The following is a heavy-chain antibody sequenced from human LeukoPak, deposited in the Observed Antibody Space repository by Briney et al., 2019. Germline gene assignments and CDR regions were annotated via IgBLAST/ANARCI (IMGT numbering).Heavy chain of an antibody. CDR2: INGNGGGT. D-gene: IGHD4-17*01. J-gene: IGHJ3*01. V-gene: IGHV3-23*01. Sequence: GGSLRLSCEASGFTFSNYALIWVRRAPGKGLEWVSAINGNGGGTYYADAVKGRFTIPRDNSKNTLYLQMNSLRAEDTAVYYCARDPNGDYVGAFEFWGQGTMVTVSS. CDR1: GFTFSNYA. CDR3: ARDPNGDYVGAFEF.